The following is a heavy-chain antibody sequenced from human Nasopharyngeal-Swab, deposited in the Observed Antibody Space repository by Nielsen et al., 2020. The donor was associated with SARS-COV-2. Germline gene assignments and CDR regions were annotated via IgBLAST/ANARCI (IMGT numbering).Heavy chain of an antibody. Sequence: GESLKISCAASGFTFSSYWMHWVRQAPGKGLEWVSRINSDGSSTSYADSVKGRFTISRDNAKNTLYLQMNSLRAEDTAVYYCARYFPRPLDFWNHLSVSHLLYYYGMDVWGQGTTVTVSS. V-gene: IGHV3-74*01. D-gene: IGHD3-3*01. CDR3: ARYFPRPLDFWNHLSVSHLLYYYGMDV. CDR2: INSDGSST. CDR1: GFTFSSYW. J-gene: IGHJ6*02.